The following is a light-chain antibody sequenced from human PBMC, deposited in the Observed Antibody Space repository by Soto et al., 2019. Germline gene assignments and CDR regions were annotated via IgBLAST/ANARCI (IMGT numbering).Light chain of an antibody. CDR1: QSVSSNY. V-gene: IGKV3-20*01. CDR2: GAS. CDR3: QQYGGSPRT. Sequence: EIVLTQSPGTLSLSPGERATLSCRASQSVSSNYLAWYQQKSGQAPRLLIYGASSRATDIPDRFSGSGSGTDFTRTISRLAPEDFAVYYCQQYGGSPRTFGQGTKVEIK. J-gene: IGKJ1*01.